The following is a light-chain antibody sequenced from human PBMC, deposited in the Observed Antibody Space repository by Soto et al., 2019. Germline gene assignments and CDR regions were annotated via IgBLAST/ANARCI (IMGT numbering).Light chain of an antibody. J-gene: IGLJ3*02. V-gene: IGLV1-40*01. CDR3: SSYAGSDNWV. Sequence: QSVLTQPPSVSGAPGQRVTLSCTGNSSNLGAGYDVHWYQQLPGAAPKLVIFGNRNRPSGVPERFSGSKSGTSASLAITGLQAEDEADYYCSSYAGSDNWVFGGGTKLTVL. CDR2: GNR. CDR1: SSNLGAGYD.